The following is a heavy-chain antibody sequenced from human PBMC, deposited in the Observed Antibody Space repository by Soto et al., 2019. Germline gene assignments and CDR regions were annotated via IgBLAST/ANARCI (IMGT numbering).Heavy chain of an antibody. CDR3: ARGPRSYYDSSGYYSHIDY. CDR2: ISSSSSTI. V-gene: IGHV3-48*02. J-gene: IGHJ4*02. D-gene: IGHD3-22*01. CDR1: GFTFSSYS. Sequence: GGSLRLSCAASGFTFSSYSMNWVRQAPGKGLEWVSYISSSSSTIYYADSVKGRFTISRDNAKNSLYLQMNSLRDEDTAVYYCARGPRSYYDSSGYYSHIDYWGQGTLVTVSS.